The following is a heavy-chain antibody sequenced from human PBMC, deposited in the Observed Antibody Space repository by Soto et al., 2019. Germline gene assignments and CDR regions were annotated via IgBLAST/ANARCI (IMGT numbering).Heavy chain of an antibody. CDR3: AHNTHCISTACPYFDY. CDR1: GFSLSRSEVG. Sequence: QITLKESGPTLVKPTQTLTLTCSFSGFSLSRSEVGVGWIRQPPGKALGWLALIYWDDDKRYSPSLRNMLTIAKDTSKNQVVLTMTDMDPADTATYYCAHNTHCISTACPYFDYWGQGTLVTVSS. V-gene: IGHV2-5*02. D-gene: IGHD3-10*01. CDR2: IYWDDDK. J-gene: IGHJ4*02.